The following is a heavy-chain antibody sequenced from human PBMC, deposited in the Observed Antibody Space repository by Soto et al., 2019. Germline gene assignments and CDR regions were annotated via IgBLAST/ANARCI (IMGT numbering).Heavy chain of an antibody. V-gene: IGHV1-46*01. D-gene: IGHD3-3*01. CDR2: INPSGGST. Sequence: ASVKVSCKASGYTFTSYYMHWVRQAPGQGLEWMGIINPSGGSTSYAQKFQGRVTMTRDTSTSTVYMELSSLRSEDTAVYYCARGKVSRFLVGSGSYFYYYYGMDVWGQGTTVTVSS. J-gene: IGHJ6*02. CDR3: ARGKVSRFLVGSGSYFYYYYGMDV. CDR1: GYTFTSYY.